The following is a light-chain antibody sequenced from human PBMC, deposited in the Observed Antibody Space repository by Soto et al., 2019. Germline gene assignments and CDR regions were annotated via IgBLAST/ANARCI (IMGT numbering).Light chain of an antibody. CDR3: QQSYTTPVT. CDR1: QSISSY. CDR2: AAS. V-gene: IGKV1-39*01. J-gene: IGKJ1*01. Sequence: DIQMTQSPSSLSASVADSVTITCRASQSISSYLNWYQQKPGKAPNLLIYAASSLQSGVPSRFSGSGSGTDFTLTISSLQPEDFATYYCQQSYTTPVTFGQGTKVEIK.